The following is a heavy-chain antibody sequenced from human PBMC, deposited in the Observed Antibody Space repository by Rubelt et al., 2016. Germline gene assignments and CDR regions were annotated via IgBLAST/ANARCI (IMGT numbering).Heavy chain of an antibody. D-gene: IGHD3-16*01. J-gene: IGHJ4*02. CDR2: IYHSGST. CDR3: ARVGAIGGAREGIDY. Sequence: GLEWIGEIYHSGSTNYNPSLKSRVTISVDKSKNQFSLKLSSVTAADTAVYYCARVGAIGGAREGIDYWGQGTLVTVSS. V-gene: IGHV4-4*02.